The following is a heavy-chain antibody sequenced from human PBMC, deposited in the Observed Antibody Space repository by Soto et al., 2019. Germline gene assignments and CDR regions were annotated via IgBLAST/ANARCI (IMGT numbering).Heavy chain of an antibody. J-gene: IGHJ4*02. V-gene: IGHV4-59*08. CDR3: ARHVNLPLAGTGFDY. D-gene: IGHD6-19*01. Sequence: SETLSLTCTVSGGSISSYYWSWIRQPPGKGLEWIGYIYYSGSTNYNPSLKSRVTISVDTSKNQFSLNLSSVTATDTAVYYCARHVNLPLAGTGFDYWGRGTLVTVSS. CDR1: GGSISSYY. CDR2: IYYSGST.